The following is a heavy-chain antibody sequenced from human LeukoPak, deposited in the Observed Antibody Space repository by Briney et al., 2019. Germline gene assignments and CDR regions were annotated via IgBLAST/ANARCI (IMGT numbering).Heavy chain of an antibody. CDR3: ARHDSGELRGYYYYMDV. D-gene: IGHD3-10*01. V-gene: IGHV4-39*01. CDR1: GGSISSSSYY. Sequence: PSETLSLTCTVSGGSISSSSYYWGWIRQPPGKGLEWIGSIYYSGSTYYNPSLKSRVTISVDTSKNQFSLKLSSVTAADTAVYYCARHDSGELRGYYYYMDVWGKGTTVTISS. J-gene: IGHJ6*03. CDR2: IYYSGST.